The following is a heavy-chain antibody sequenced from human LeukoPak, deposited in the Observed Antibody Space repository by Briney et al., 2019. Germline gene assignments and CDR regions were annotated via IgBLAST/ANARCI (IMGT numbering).Heavy chain of an antibody. Sequence: SETLSLTCTVSGDSISSSSYYWGWIRQPPGKGLEWIGSIFYSENTNYNPSLKSRVTISVDKSKNQFSLKLSSVTAADTAVYYCARTNIAAAATDYWGQGTLVTVSS. CDR2: IFYSENT. D-gene: IGHD6-13*01. CDR1: GDSISSSSYY. CDR3: ARTNIAAAATDY. V-gene: IGHV4-39*07. J-gene: IGHJ4*02.